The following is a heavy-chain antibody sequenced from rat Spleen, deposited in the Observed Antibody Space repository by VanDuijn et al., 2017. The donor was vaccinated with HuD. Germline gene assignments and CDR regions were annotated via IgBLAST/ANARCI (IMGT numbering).Heavy chain of an antibody. CDR2: ITKSGDRT. J-gene: IGHJ2*01. CDR3: ARHGDYGYNYQGYYFDY. D-gene: IGHD1-9*01. CDR1: GFTFTDYY. V-gene: IGHV5S23*01. Sequence: EVQLVESGGGLVQPGRSLKLSCVASGFTFTDYYMGWVRQAPTKGLEWVASITKSGDRTYYRDSVKGRFTISRDNAKSSLYLQMNSLKSEDTATYYCARHGDYGYNYQGYYFDYWGQGVMVTVSS.